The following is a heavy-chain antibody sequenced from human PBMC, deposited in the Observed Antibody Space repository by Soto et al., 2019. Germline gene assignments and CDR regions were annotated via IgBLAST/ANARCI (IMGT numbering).Heavy chain of an antibody. J-gene: IGHJ6*02. V-gene: IGHV1-8*01. CDR3: ARGHLYSGYDASYYYYGMDV. D-gene: IGHD5-12*01. CDR1: GYTFTSYD. Sequence: ASVKVSCKASGYTFTSYDINWVRQATGQGLEWMGWMNPNSGNTGYAQKFQGRVTMTRNTSISTAYMELSSLRSEDTAVYYCARGHLYSGYDASYYYYGMDVWGQGTTVTVSS. CDR2: MNPNSGNT.